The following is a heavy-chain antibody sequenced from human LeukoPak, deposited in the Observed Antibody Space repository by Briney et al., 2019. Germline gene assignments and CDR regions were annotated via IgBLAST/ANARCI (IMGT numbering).Heavy chain of an antibody. CDR2: INPNRGGT. D-gene: IGHD1-14*01. Sequence: ASVKVSCKASGYTFTGHYLHWVRQAPGQGLEWMGWINPNRGGTKYAQKFQGGVTMTRDTPISTAYMELSRLSSDDTAVYYCAITTTQTATGPYYRGQGNPVPGSS. J-gene: IGHJ4*01. CDR3: AITTTQTATGPYY. V-gene: IGHV1-2*02. CDR1: GYTFTGHY.